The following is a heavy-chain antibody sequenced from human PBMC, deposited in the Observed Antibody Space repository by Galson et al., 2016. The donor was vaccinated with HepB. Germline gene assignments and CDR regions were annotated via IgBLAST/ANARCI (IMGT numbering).Heavy chain of an antibody. Sequence: SLRLSCAASGFTFSNYAMSWVRQAPGKGLEWVSAISGSGGSPYYADSVKGRFTISRDNSKNTLYLQMNSLRVEDTASYYRAKDTRGGFFSRWFDPWGQGTLVTVSS. J-gene: IGHJ5*02. CDR1: GFTFSNYA. CDR2: ISGSGGSP. CDR3: AKDTRGGFFSRWFDP. D-gene: IGHD2-15*01. V-gene: IGHV3-23*01.